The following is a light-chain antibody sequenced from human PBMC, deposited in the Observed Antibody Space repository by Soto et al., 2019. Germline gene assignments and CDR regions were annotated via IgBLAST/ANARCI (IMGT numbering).Light chain of an antibody. Sequence: DIQMTQSPSTLSASVGDRVTITCRASQNINTWLAWYQQKPGKAPRLLIYTASTLEGGVPSRFSGSGSGTEFTLTISSLQPDDFATYYCQQYNNYSPYTFGQGTKLEIK. CDR3: QQYNNYSPYT. V-gene: IGKV1-5*03. CDR2: TAS. CDR1: QNINTW. J-gene: IGKJ2*01.